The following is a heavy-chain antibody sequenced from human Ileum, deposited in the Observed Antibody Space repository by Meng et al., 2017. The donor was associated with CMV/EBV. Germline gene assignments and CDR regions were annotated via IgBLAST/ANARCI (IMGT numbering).Heavy chain of an antibody. CDR2: ITSSGNTI. CDR1: VFTFSDYY. J-gene: IGHJ4*02. V-gene: IGHV3-11*01. Sequence: CASSVFTFSDYYMSWIRQAPGKGLEWVSYITSSGNTIYYADSVKGRFTISRDNAKNSLYLQMNSLRAEDTAVYYCARDYRYINTFDYWGQGTLVTVSS. D-gene: IGHD3-16*02. CDR3: ARDYRYINTFDY.